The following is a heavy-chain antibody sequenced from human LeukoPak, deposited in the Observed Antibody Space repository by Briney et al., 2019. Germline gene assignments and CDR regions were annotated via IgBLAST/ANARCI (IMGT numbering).Heavy chain of an antibody. D-gene: IGHD1-26*01. Sequence: SETLSLTCTVSGGSISSYYWSWIRQPPGKGLEWIGYIYTSGSTNYNPSLKSRVTISVDTTKNQFSLKRSSVAAADTAVYYCASHDSGSYSSFDYWGQGTLVTVSS. J-gene: IGHJ4*02. CDR2: IYTSGST. CDR3: ASHDSGSYSSFDY. V-gene: IGHV4-4*09. CDR1: GGSISSYY.